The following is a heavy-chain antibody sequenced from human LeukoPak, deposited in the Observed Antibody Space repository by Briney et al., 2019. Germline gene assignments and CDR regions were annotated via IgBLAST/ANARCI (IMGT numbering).Heavy chain of an antibody. D-gene: IGHD4-23*01. J-gene: IGHJ4*02. CDR3: AKDHDYGGPDY. V-gene: IGHV3-64*01. CDR2: ITSDGRST. Sequence: GGSLRLSCAASGFTFAAHNMHWVRQAPGKGLQYVAGITSDGRSTFYGSSVKGRYIISRDNSRNTLYLQLGNLRTDDLAVYYCAKDHDYGGPDYWGQGTLVTVSS. CDR1: GFTFAAHN.